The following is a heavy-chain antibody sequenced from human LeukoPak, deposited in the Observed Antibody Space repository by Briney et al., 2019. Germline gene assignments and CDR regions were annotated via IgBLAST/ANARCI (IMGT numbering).Heavy chain of an antibody. CDR3: ARDGSTRGNWFDP. V-gene: IGHV3-21*01. CDR2: ISSSSSYI. D-gene: IGHD1-26*01. CDR1: GFTFSSYA. J-gene: IGHJ5*02. Sequence: GRSLRLSCAASGFTFSSYAMHWVRQAPGKGLEWVSSISSSSSYIYYADSVKGRFTISRDNAKNSLYLQMNSLRAEDTAVYYCARDGSTRGNWFDPWGQGTLVTVSS.